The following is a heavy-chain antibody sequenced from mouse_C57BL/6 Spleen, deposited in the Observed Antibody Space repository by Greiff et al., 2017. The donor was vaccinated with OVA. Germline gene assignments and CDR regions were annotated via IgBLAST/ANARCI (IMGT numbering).Heavy chain of an antibody. CDR2: ISDGGSYT. D-gene: IGHD3-3*01. J-gene: IGHJ2*01. CDR3: ARGDEGDFDY. CDR1: GFTFSSYA. Sequence: DVQLVESGGGLVKPGGSLKLSCAASGFTFSSYAMSWVRQTPEKRLEWVATISDGGSYTYYPDNVKGRFTISRDNAKNNLYLQMSHLKSEDTAMYYCARGDEGDFDYWGQGTTLTVSS. V-gene: IGHV5-4*01.